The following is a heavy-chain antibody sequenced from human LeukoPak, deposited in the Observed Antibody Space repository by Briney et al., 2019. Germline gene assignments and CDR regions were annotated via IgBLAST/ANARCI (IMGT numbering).Heavy chain of an antibody. J-gene: IGHJ4*02. CDR1: GGSISSSNW. CDR2: IYHSGST. D-gene: IGHD5-18*01. V-gene: IGHV4-4*02. Sequence: SGTLSLTCAVSGGSISSSNWWSWVRQPPGKGLEWIGEIYHSGSTNYNPSLKSRVAISVDKSKTQFSLKLSSVTAADTAVYYCARSVDTAMVAFDYWGQGTLVTVSS. CDR3: ARSVDTAMVAFDY.